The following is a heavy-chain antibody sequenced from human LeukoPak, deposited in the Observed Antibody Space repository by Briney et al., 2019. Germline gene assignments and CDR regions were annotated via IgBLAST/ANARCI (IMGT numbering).Heavy chain of an antibody. CDR2: IYYSGST. CDR3: ARTARLLAP. Sequence: SETLSLTCTVSGGSISSSSYYWGWIRQPPGKGLEWIGSIYYSGSTYYNPSLKSRVTISVDTSKNQFSLKLSSVTAADTAVYYCARTARLLAPWGQGIQVTVSS. V-gene: IGHV4-39*07. J-gene: IGHJ5*02. CDR1: GGSISSSSYY.